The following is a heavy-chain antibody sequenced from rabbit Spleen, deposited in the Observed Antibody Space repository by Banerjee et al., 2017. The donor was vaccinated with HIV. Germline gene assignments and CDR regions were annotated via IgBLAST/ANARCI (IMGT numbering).Heavy chain of an antibody. D-gene: IGHD2-1*01. CDR3: ARGYYDPAL. CDR1: GFDFSSGYD. J-gene: IGHJ3*01. V-gene: IGHV1S40*01. CDR2: IGGDGSA. Sequence: QQLVESGGGLVKPGASLTLTCKASGFDFSSGYDMCWVRQAPGKGLEYIGIIGGDGSAYYASWAKGRFTISKTSTTVDLKMTSLTAADTATYFCARGYYDPALWGQGTLVTVS.